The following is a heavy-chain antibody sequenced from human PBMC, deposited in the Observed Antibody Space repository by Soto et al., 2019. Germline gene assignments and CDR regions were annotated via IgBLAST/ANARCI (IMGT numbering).Heavy chain of an antibody. CDR2: IYSGGST. CDR3: ARCPAGYSSSWYDLYFDL. Sequence: GGSLRLSCAASGFTVSSNYMSWVRQAPGKGLEWVSVIYSGGSTYYADSVKGRFTISRDNSKNTLYLQMNSLRAEDTAVYYCARCPAGYSSSWYDLYFDLWGRGTLVTVSS. D-gene: IGHD6-13*01. CDR1: GFTVSSNY. J-gene: IGHJ2*01. V-gene: IGHV3-66*01.